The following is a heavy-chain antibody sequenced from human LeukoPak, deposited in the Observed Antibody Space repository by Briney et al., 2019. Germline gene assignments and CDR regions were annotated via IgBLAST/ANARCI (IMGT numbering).Heavy chain of an antibody. CDR1: GGPIRSRCYY. V-gene: IGHV4-39*07. CDR2: LYYSGST. D-gene: IGHD5-18*01. J-gene: IGHJ4*02. CDR3: AREESMDTAMVTLYRY. Sequence: SETLSLTCSVSGGPIRSRCYYWGWIRQPPGKVLVWIGSLYYSGSTHYNPSLKSRVTISVDTSKNQFSLKLSSVTAADTAVYYCAREESMDTAMVTLYRYWGQGTLVTVSS.